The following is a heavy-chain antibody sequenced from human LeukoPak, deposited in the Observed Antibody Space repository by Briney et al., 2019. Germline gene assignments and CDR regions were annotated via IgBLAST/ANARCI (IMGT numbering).Heavy chain of an antibody. CDR2: INHSGST. V-gene: IGHV4-34*01. CDR3: ARGRTTETTFYYYYHGMDV. J-gene: IGHJ6*02. Sequence: PAETLSLTCAVYGGSFSAYYWSWIRQPPGKGLEWIGEINHSGSTNYNPSLKSRLTISVDTSKNQFSLKLRFVTAADTAVYYCARGRTTETTFYYYYHGMDVWGQGTTVTVSS. CDR1: GGSFSAYY. D-gene: IGHD4-11*01.